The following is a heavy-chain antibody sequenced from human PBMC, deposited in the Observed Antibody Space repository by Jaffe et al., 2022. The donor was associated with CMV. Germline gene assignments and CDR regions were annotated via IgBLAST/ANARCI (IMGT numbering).Heavy chain of an antibody. CDR1: GGSISSSSYY. Sequence: QLQLQESGPGLVKPSETLSLTCTVSGGSISSSSYYWGWIRQPPGKGLEWIGSIYYSGSTYYNPSLKSRVTISVDTSKNQFSLKLSSVTAADTAVYYCARHWAREQLVIVLLRFDPWGQGTLVTVSS. D-gene: IGHD6-6*01. J-gene: IGHJ5*02. V-gene: IGHV4-39*01. CDR2: IYYSGST. CDR3: ARHWAREQLVIVLLRFDP.